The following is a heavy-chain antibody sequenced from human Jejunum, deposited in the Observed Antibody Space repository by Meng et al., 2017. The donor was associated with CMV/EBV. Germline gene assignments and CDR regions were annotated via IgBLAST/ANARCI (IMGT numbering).Heavy chain of an antibody. CDR2: IKSKIHGEAT. CDR3: TPTGTTGY. J-gene: IGHJ4*02. CDR1: EITDSAFIFSNAW. V-gene: IGHV3-15*01. Sequence: VQLVESGGGLVKPGXXXXLSCAASEITDSAFIFSNAWMSWVRQAPGKGLEWVGHIKSKIHGEATDYAAPVKGRFTISRDDSKNMVYLQMNSLKTEDTAVYYCTPTGTTGYWGQGTLVTVSS. D-gene: IGHD1-1*01.